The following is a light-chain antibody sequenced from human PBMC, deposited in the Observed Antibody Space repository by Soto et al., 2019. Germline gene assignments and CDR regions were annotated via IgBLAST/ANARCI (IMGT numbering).Light chain of an antibody. V-gene: IGKV2-28*01. Sequence: DIVMTQSPLSLPVTPGEPASISCRSSQSLLHSNGYNYLDWYLQKPGQSPQLLIYWGSNRASGVPDRFSGSGSGTDFTLKISRVEAEDAGVYYCMQALQTPWTFGQGTKVDIK. CDR2: WGS. J-gene: IGKJ1*01. CDR3: MQALQTPWT. CDR1: QSLLHSNGYNY.